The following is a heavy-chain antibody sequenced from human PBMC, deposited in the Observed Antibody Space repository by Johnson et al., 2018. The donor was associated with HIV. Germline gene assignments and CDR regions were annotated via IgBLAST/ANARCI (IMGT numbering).Heavy chain of an antibody. V-gene: IGHV3-48*03. CDR1: GFTFSSYA. CDR3: ARVGANFDAFDI. J-gene: IGHJ3*02. Sequence: EVQLVESGGGVVQPGRSLRLSCAASGFTFSSYAMHWVRQAPGQGLEWVSYISSSGSNIYKADSVKGRFTISRDNAKNSLFLQMNSLRAEDTAVYYCARVGANFDAFDIWGQGTMVTVSS. CDR2: ISSSGSNI. D-gene: IGHD4/OR15-4a*01.